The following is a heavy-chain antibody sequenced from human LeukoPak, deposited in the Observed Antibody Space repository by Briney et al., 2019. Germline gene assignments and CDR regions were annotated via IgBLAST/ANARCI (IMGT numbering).Heavy chain of an antibody. D-gene: IGHD6-19*01. J-gene: IGHJ4*02. CDR3: ASGNSSGWYSGFCFDH. CDR2: ISAYNGNT. V-gene: IGHV1-18*04. Sequence: ASVKVSCKASGYTFTSYGISWVRQAPGQGLEWMGWISAYNGNTNYAQKLQGRVTMTTDTSTSTAYMELRSLRSDDTAVYYCASGNSSGWYSGFCFDHWGQGTLVTVSS. CDR1: GYTFTSYG.